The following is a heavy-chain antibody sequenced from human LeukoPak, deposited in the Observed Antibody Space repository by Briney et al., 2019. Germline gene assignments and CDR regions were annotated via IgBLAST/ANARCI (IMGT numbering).Heavy chain of an antibody. J-gene: IGHJ4*02. D-gene: IGHD2-8*01. CDR2: ISYDGSNK. CDR3: AKDMLAEGAPTN. Sequence: GGSLRPSCAASGFTFSSYGMHWVRQAPGKGLEWVAVISYDGSNKYYADSVKGRFTISRDNSKNTLYLQMNSLRAEDTAVYYCAKDMLAEGAPTNWGQGTLVTVSS. V-gene: IGHV3-30*18. CDR1: GFTFSSYG.